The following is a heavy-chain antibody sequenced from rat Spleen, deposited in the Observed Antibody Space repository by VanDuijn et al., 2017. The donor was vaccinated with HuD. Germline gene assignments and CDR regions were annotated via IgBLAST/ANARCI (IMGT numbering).Heavy chain of an antibody. Sequence: EVRLVESGGGLVQPGRSMKLSCAASGFTFSNSYMAWVRQAPTRALEWVASISTAGDSTYYRDSVKGRFTVTRDNAKSTLYLQMDSLRSEDTATYNCARDNYDGTYYYGFAYWGQGTLVTVSS. D-gene: IGHD1-12*02. CDR1: GFTFSNSY. V-gene: IGHV5-25*01. J-gene: IGHJ3*01. CDR2: ISTAGDST. CDR3: ARDNYDGTYYYGFAY.